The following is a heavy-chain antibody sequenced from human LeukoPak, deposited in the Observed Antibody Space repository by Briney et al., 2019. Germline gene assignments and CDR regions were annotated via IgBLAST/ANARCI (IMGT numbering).Heavy chain of an antibody. CDR3: ARRGSGSYYYFDY. CDR2: IDPSDSYI. V-gene: IGHV5-10-1*01. Sequence: GESLKISCKGSGYSFTTYWISWVRQMPGKGLEWMGTIDPSDSYINYSPSFQGHVTISADKSISTAYLQWSSLKASDTAMYYCARRGSGSYYYFDYWGQGTLVTVSS. D-gene: IGHD3-10*01. CDR1: GYSFTTYW. J-gene: IGHJ4*02.